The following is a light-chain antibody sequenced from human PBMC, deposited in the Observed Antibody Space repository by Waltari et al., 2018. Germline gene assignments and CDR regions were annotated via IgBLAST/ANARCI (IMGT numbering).Light chain of an antibody. CDR1: QSISRN. CDR2: GAS. CDR3: QQYNNWRT. V-gene: IGKV3-15*01. J-gene: IGKJ2*01. Sequence: EVLMTQSPATLSVSPGERATLSCRASQSISRNLAWYQQKPGQAPRLLIYGASTRAPGISARFSGSGSGTEFTLSISSLQSEDFAVYYCQQYNNWRTFGQGTKLEIK.